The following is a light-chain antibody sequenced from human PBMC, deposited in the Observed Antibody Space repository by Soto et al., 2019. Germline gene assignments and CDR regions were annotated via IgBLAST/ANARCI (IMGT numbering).Light chain of an antibody. CDR1: SSDVGGYNY. J-gene: IGLJ1*01. CDR2: EVS. V-gene: IGLV2-8*01. Sequence: QSVLTQPPSASGSPGQSVTISCTGTSSDVGGYNYVSWYQQHPGKAPKLMIYEVSKRPSGVPDRFSGSKSDNTASLTVSGLQAEDEADYYCSSYAGSKNVFGTGTKVTVL. CDR3: SSYAGSKNV.